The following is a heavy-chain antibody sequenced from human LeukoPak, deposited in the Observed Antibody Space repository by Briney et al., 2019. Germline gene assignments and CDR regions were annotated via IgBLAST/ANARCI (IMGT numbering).Heavy chain of an antibody. CDR3: ATGSFVPD. CDR1: GYTFTGYY. V-gene: IGHV1-2*02. Sequence: ASVKVSCKASGYTFTGYYMHWVRQAPGQGLEWMGWINPNSGGTNYAQKSQGRVTMTRDTSISTAYMEMSRLRSDDSAVYYCATGSFVPDWGQGTLVTVSS. J-gene: IGHJ4*02. D-gene: IGHD6-6*01. CDR2: INPNSGGT.